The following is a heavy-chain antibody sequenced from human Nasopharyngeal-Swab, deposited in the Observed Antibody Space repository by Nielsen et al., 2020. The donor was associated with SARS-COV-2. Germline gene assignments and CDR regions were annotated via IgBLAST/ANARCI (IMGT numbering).Heavy chain of an antibody. V-gene: IGHV4-31*02. D-gene: IGHD3-10*01. CDR1: GGSFNNYY. CDR2: IYYSGST. CDR3: ARGGNVLVWFGELSHFDY. J-gene: IGHJ4*02. Sequence: SQTLSLTCAVYGGSFNNYYWSWIRQHPGKGLEWIGYIYYSGSTYYNPSLKSRVTISVDTSNNQFSLKLSSVTAADTAVYYCARGGNVLVWFGELSHFDYWGQGTLVTVSS.